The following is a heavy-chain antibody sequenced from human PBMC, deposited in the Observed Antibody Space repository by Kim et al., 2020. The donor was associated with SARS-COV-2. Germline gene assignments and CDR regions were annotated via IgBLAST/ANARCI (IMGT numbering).Heavy chain of an antibody. J-gene: IGHJ4*02. CDR3: ARVQSQLLYPSTFDY. V-gene: IGHV4-39*02. Sequence: PSLKSRVTISVDTSKNHFSLKLSSVTAADTAVYYCARVQSQLLYPSTFDYWGQGTLVTVSS. D-gene: IGHD2-2*02.